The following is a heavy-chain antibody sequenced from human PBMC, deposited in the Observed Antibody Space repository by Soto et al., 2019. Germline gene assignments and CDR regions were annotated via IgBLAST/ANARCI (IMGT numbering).Heavy chain of an antibody. V-gene: IGHV3-23*01. CDR2: ISGSGGST. Sequence: GGSLRLSCAASGLSFSSYAMRWVRQAPGKGLEWVSAISGSGGSTYYADSVKGRFTISRDNSKNTLDLQMNSLRAEDTAVYYCAKDKKQFGITGIPGAFDIWGQGTMVTV. J-gene: IGHJ3*02. CDR1: GLSFSSYA. CDR3: AKDKKQFGITGIPGAFDI. D-gene: IGHD1-20*01.